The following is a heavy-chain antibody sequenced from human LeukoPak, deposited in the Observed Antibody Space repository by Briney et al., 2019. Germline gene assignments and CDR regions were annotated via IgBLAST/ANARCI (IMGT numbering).Heavy chain of an antibody. D-gene: IGHD3-16*01. CDR1: GFTFSSYS. J-gene: IGHJ6*03. Sequence: GGSLRLSCAASGFTFSSYSMNWVRQAPGKGLEWVSSISSSTYIYYADSVRGRFTISRDNAKNSLYLQMNSLRAEDTAVYYCARDSRLRLGGNSYYYYYMDVWGKGTTVTVSS. CDR2: ISSSTYI. V-gene: IGHV3-21*01. CDR3: ARDSRLRLGGNSYYYYYMDV.